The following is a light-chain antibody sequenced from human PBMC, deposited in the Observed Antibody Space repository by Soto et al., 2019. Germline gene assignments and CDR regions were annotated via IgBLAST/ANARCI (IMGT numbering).Light chain of an antibody. Sequence: SLLDQPTPLSGAPGQSVTISRPGANRDVGGYNYVSWYQHHPGKAPKLMICDVSDRPSGVSNRFSGSKSGNTASLIISGLQAEDEADYYCSSYTSSSTPWVFGTGTKVTVL. CDR1: NRDVGGYNY. CDR3: SSYTSSSTPWV. CDR2: DVS. V-gene: IGLV2-14*03. J-gene: IGLJ1*01.